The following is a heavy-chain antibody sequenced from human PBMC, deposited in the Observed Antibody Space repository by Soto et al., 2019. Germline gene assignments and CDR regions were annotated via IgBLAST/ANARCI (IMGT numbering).Heavy chain of an antibody. D-gene: IGHD3-10*01. Sequence: QVQLQESGPGLVKPSGTLSLTCAVSGGSISSSNWWSWVRQPPGKRLEWIGEIYHSGNTNYNPSLKSRVTMAVDKSRNQFSLKLSSVTAADTAVYYCARRWGEGRVDYWGQGTLVTVSS. J-gene: IGHJ4*02. CDR3: ARRWGEGRVDY. CDR2: IYHSGNT. CDR1: GGSISSSNW. V-gene: IGHV4-4*02.